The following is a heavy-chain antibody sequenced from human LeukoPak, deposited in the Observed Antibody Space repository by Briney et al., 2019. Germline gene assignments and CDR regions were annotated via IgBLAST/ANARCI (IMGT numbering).Heavy chain of an antibody. V-gene: IGHV4-31*03. CDR2: IYSTGTT. CDR3: ARDRPDTTSPTTVGRFDP. Sequence: SETLSLTCSVSGDSISSGGYYWHWIRQHLEKGLEWIGYIYSTGTTYYNPSLTSRLTMSLDTSKNQFSLKVTSVTAADTAVYFCARDRPDTTSPTTVGRFDPWGQGTLVTVSS. D-gene: IGHD1-26*01. J-gene: IGHJ5*02. CDR1: GDSISSGGYY.